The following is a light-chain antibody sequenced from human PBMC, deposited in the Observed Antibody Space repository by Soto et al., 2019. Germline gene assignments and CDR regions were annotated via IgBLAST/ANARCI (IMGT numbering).Light chain of an antibody. CDR2: DVS. Sequence: QSALTQPRSVSGSPGQSVTISCTGTSSDVGGYNYVSWYQQHPGKAPKLVIYDVSKRPSGVTDRFSGSKSANTASLTISGLQAEDEADYYCCSYAGNSLWVFCGGTKLTVL. J-gene: IGLJ3*02. CDR1: SSDVGGYNY. V-gene: IGLV2-11*01. CDR3: CSYAGNSLWV.